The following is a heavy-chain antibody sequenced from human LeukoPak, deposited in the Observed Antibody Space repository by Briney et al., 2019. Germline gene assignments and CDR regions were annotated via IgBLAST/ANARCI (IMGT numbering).Heavy chain of an antibody. J-gene: IGHJ4*02. CDR1: GYTFTSYY. D-gene: IGHD2-8*01. Sequence: GASVKVSCKASGYTFTSYYMHWVRQAPGQGLEWMGIINPSGGSTSYAQKFQGRVTMTRDTSTSTVYMELSSLRSEDTAVYYCARVYCTNGVCYLFDYWGQGTLVTVSS. CDR2: INPSGGST. CDR3: ARVYCTNGVCYLFDY. V-gene: IGHV1-46*01.